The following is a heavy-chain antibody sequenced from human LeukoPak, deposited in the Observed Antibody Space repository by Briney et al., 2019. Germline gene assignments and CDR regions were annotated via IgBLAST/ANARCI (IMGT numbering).Heavy chain of an antibody. J-gene: IGHJ4*02. CDR3: ARDLVTYSSSSTIIY. CDR1: GFTFSDYY. D-gene: IGHD6-6*01. V-gene: IGHV3-11*04. Sequence: GGSLRLSCAASGFTFSDYYMSWIRQAPGKGLEWVSYISSSGSTIYYADSVKGRFTISRDNAKNSLYLQMNSLRAEDTAVYYCARDLVTYSSSSTIIYWGQGTLVTVSS. CDR2: ISSSGSTI.